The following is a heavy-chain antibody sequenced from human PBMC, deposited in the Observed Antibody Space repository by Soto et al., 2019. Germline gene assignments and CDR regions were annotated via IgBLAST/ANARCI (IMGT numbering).Heavy chain of an antibody. J-gene: IGHJ3*02. D-gene: IGHD2-15*01. CDR1: GGSISSGGYS. CDR3: ARVSRRDCSGGSCYPGAFDI. Sequence: SETLSLTCAVSGGSISSGGYSWSWIRQPPGKGLEWIGYIYHSGSTYYNPSLKSRVTISVDRSKNQFSLKLSSVTAADTAVYYCARVSRRDCSGGSCYPGAFDIWGQGTMVTVSS. CDR2: IYHSGST. V-gene: IGHV4-30-2*01.